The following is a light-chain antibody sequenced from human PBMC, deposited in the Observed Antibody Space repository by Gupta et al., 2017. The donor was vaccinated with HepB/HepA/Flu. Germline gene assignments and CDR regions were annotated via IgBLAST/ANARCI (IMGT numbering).Light chain of an antibody. CDR1: QSVSSY. CDR2: DAS. Sequence: EIVLTQSPATLSLSPGERATLSCRASQSVSSYLAWYQQKPGQAPRLLIYDASNRATGIPARFSGSGSGTDFTLTISSLEPEDFAVYYCKNRGDFGTGKKVDIK. J-gene: IGKJ3*01. V-gene: IGKV3-11*01. CDR3: KNRGD.